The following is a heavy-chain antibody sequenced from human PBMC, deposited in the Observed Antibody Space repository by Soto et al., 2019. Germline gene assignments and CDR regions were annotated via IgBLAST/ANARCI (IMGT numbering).Heavy chain of an antibody. D-gene: IGHD6-13*01. CDR1: GYSFTSYW. CDR3: ARRGEIAAAGSGNYYYYGMDV. J-gene: IGHJ6*02. V-gene: IGHV5-51*01. CDR2: IYPGDSDT. Sequence: PGESLKISCKGSGYSFTSYWIGWVRQMPGKGLEWMGIIYPGDSDTRYSPSFQGQVTISADKSISTAYLQWSSLKASDTAMYYCARRGEIAAAGSGNYYYYGMDVWGQGTTVTVSS.